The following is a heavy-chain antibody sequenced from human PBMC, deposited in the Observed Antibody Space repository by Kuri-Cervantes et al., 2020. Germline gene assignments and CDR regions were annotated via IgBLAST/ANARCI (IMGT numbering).Heavy chain of an antibody. J-gene: IGHJ6*02. CDR1: GFTFSSYW. CDR3: ARDIAATRYYYYGMDV. V-gene: IGHV3-53*01. D-gene: IGHD6-13*01. CDR2: IYSGGST. Sequence: GESLKISCAASGFTFSSYWMSWVRQAPGKGLEWVSVIYSGGSTYYADSVKGRFTISRDNSKNTLYLQMNSLRAEDTAVYYYARDIAATRYYYYGMDVWGQGTTVTVSS.